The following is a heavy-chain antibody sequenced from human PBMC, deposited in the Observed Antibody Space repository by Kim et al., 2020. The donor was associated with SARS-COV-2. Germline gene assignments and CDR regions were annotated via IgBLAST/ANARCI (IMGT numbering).Heavy chain of an antibody. J-gene: IGHJ4*02. CDR3: TGQYCSSTSCPHFDY. V-gene: IGHV3-23*01. D-gene: IGHD2-2*01. CDR2: ISGSGVST. CDR1: GFTFSSYA. Sequence: LSLTCAASGFTFSSYAMSWVRQAPGKGLEWVSAISGSGVSTYYADSVKGRFTISRDNSKNTLYLQLNSLRAEDTAVYYCTGQYCSSTSCPHFDYWGQGTLVTVSS.